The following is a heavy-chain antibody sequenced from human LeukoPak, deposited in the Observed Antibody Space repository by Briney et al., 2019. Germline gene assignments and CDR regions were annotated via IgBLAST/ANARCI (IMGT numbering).Heavy chain of an antibody. CDR2: IYYSGSA. Sequence: PSETLSLTCTVSGGSLRSYYWSWIRQPPGKGLEWSGYIYYSGSAYYNPSLSSRVTISVDTSKNQFSLKLPSVTAADTAVYSCARVAHYAGNEHDAFDIWGQGTMVTVSS. J-gene: IGHJ3*02. CDR3: ARVAHYAGNEHDAFDI. CDR1: GGSLRSYY. D-gene: IGHD4-23*01. V-gene: IGHV4-59*01.